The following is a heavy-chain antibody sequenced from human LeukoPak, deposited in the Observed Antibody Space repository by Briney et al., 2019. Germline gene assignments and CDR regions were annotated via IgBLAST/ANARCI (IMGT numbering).Heavy chain of an antibody. D-gene: IGHD6-13*01. V-gene: IGHV3-74*01. J-gene: IGHJ4*02. CDR3: TRVFAGDEYSSSGY. CDR2: INSDGSGT. Sequence: PGGSLRLSCAASGFTFSRYYMHWVRQAPGKGLVWVSRINSDGSGTTYADSVKGRFTVSGDNAKNTLYLQMNSLRVEDTAMYYCTRVFAGDEYSSSGYWGQGTLATVSS. CDR1: GFTFSRYY.